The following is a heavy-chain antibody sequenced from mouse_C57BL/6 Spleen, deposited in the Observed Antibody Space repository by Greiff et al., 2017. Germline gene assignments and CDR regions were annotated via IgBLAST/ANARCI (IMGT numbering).Heavy chain of an antibody. Sequence: QVQLKQPGAELVRPGSSVKLSCKASGYTFTSYWMHWVKQRPIQGLEWIGNIDPSDSETHYNQKFKDKATLTVDKSSSTAYMQLSSLTSEDSAVYYCARSVYDGYYEGYFDYWGQGTTLTVSS. CDR2: IDPSDSET. CDR1: GYTFTSYW. D-gene: IGHD2-3*01. V-gene: IGHV1-52*01. J-gene: IGHJ2*01. CDR3: ARSVYDGYYEGYFDY.